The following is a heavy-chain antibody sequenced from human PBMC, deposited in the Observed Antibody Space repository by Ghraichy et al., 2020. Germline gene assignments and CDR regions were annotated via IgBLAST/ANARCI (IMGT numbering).Heavy chain of an antibody. J-gene: IGHJ6*02. CDR1: GFTFSSYA. CDR2: ISGSGGST. V-gene: IGHV3-23*01. CDR3: AKGVGGYCSSTSCSNNV. Sequence: GGSLRLSCAASGFTFSSYAMSWVRQAPGKGLEWVSAISGSGGSTYYADSVKGRFTISRDNSKNTLYLQMNSLRAEDTAVYYCAKGVGGYCSSTSCSNNVWGQGTTVTVSS. D-gene: IGHD2-2*01.